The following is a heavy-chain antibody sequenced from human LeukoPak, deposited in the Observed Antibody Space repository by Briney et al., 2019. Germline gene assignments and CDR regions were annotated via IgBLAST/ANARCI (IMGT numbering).Heavy chain of an antibody. CDR1: GGSISSYY. J-gene: IGHJ4*02. V-gene: IGHV4-59*01. CDR3: ARGRAAVAEYYFDY. CDR2: IYYSGGT. D-gene: IGHD6-19*01. Sequence: PSETLSLTCAVSGGSISSYYWSWIRQPPGKGLEWIGYIYYSGGTNYNPSLKSRVTISVDTSKNQFSLKLSSVTAADTAVYYCARGRAAVAEYYFDYWGQGTLVTVSS.